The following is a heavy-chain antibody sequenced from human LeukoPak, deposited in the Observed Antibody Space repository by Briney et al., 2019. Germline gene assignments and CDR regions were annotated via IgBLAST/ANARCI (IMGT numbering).Heavy chain of an antibody. Sequence: GGSLRLSCAASGFTFSGYAMSWVGEAPGQGRRWVSGISGSGGSTYYADSVKGRFTISRDNSKITLYLQMNSLRAEDTAVYYCAKDALPPTNWGQGTLVTVSS. CDR1: GFTFSGYA. CDR2: ISGSGGST. CDR3: AKDALPPTN. V-gene: IGHV3-23*01. J-gene: IGHJ4*02.